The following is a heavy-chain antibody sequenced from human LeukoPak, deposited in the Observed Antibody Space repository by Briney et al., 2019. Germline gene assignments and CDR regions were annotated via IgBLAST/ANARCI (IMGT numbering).Heavy chain of an antibody. CDR2: ISHRGTT. D-gene: IGHD4-11*01. CDR1: GGSLSDFF. Sequence: SETLSLTCAVYGGSLSDFFWTWIRQPPGKGLEGIGEISHRGTTNYNPSLKNRVTISIDTAKNHLSLNLTSVTAADTAVYYCARAGVPPRRLQYGYWGQGTLVTVSS. CDR3: ARAGVPPRRLQYGY. V-gene: IGHV4-34*01. J-gene: IGHJ4*02.